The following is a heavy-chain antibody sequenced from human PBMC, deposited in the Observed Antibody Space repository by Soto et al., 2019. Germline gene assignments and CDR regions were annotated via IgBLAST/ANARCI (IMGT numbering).Heavy chain of an antibody. CDR3: AKPKDQQLVVNWFDP. D-gene: IGHD6-13*01. CDR1: GFTFSSYA. CDR2: ISGSGGST. V-gene: IGHV3-23*01. Sequence: PGGSLRLSCAASGFTFSSYAMGWVRQAPGKGLEWVSAISGSGGSTYYAGSVKGRFTISRDNSKNTLYLQMNSLRAEDTAVYYCAKPKDQQLVVNWFDPWGQGTLVTVSS. J-gene: IGHJ5*02.